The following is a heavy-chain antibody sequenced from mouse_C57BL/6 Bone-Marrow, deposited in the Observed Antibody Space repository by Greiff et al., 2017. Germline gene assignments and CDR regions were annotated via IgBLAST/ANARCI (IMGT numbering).Heavy chain of an antibody. J-gene: IGHJ2*01. D-gene: IGHD1-1*01. CDR3: ARERYYYGSYYFDY. CDR2: INPYHGDT. V-gene: IGHV1-37*01. CDR1: GYSFPGYF. Sequence: VQLQQSGPELVKPGASVKISCKASGYSFPGYFMNWVKQSHGKSLEWIGRINPYHGDTFYNQKYKGKATLTVAKSSSTADMELLILTSEAFAVYYCARERYYYGSYYFDYWGQGTTLTVSS.